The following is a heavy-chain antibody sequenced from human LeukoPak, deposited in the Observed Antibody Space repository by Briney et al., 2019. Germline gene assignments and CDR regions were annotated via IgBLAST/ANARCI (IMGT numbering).Heavy chain of an antibody. D-gene: IGHD5-24*01. CDR2: IYSGGST. J-gene: IGHJ3*02. V-gene: IGHV3-53*01. CDR3: ARDVALDGYNHDAFDI. Sequence: PGGSLRLSCAASGFTLSSNYMSWVRQAPGKGLEWVSVIYSGGSTYYADSVKGRFTISRDNSKNTLYLQMNSLRAEDTAVYYCARDVALDGYNHDAFDIWGQGTMVTVSS. CDR1: GFTLSSNY.